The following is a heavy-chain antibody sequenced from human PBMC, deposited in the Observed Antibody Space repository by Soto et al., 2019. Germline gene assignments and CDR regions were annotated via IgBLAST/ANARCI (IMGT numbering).Heavy chain of an antibody. Sequence: EVQLLESGGGLVQPGGSLRLSCAATGFIFSSHVMSWVRQAPGKGLEWVSAISGSGGNTYYADSVKGRFTISRDNSKDTLYLQMNSLRAEDTAVYYCVTKTGYSSTLDAFDIWAQGAMVTVSS. CDR1: GFIFSSHV. CDR3: VTKTGYSSTLDAFDI. V-gene: IGHV3-23*01. CDR2: ISGSGGNT. D-gene: IGHD6-13*01. J-gene: IGHJ3*02.